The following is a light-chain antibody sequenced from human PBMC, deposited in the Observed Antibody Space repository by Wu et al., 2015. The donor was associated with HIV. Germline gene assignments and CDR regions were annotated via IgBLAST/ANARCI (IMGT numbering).Light chain of an antibody. CDR3: QQYDNWPLS. J-gene: IGKJ4*01. CDR1: QSVSSN. Sequence: EIMMRQSPATLSVSPGAGVSLSCRASQSVSSNLAWYQQRPGQPPRLLIYDAYRRATGIPARFSGSVSATEFTLTISSLQSEDVAVYYCQQYDNWPLSFGGGTKVEIK. V-gene: IGKV3-15*01. CDR2: DAY.